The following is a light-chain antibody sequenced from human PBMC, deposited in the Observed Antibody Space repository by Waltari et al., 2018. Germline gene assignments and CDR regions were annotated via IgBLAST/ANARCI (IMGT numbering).Light chain of an antibody. CDR2: AAS. Sequence: EIVMTQSPATLSVSPGGRATLSCRASQSVSSNLAWYQQHPGQAPRLLIYAASTRATGVPARFSGSGSGTDFTLTISSLQSEDFAVYYCQQYNGWPRTFGQGTKVEI. J-gene: IGKJ1*01. V-gene: IGKV3-15*01. CDR3: QQYNGWPRT. CDR1: QSVSSN.